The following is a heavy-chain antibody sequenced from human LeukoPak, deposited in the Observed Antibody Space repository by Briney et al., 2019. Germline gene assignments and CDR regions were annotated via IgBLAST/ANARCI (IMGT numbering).Heavy chain of an antibody. CDR2: IIPIFGTA. Sequence: SVKVSCKASGGTFSSYAISWVRQAPGQGLEWMGGIIPIFGTANYAQKFQGRVTMTRDTSTSTVYMELSSLRSEDTAVYYCARDGLEYSSSLYYYYYMDVWGKGTTVTVSS. CDR1: GGTFSSYA. J-gene: IGHJ6*03. CDR3: ARDGLEYSSSLYYYYYMDV. V-gene: IGHV1-69*05. D-gene: IGHD6-6*01.